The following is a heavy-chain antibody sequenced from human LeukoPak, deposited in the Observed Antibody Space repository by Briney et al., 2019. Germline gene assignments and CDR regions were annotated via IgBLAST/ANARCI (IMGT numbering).Heavy chain of an antibody. Sequence: GGSLRLSCAASGFTFSSYAMSWVRQAPGKGLERVSAISGSGGSTYYTDSVKGRFTISRDNSKNTLYLQMNSLRAEDTAVYYCAKDGLEYSSSPREYYFDYWGQGTLVTVSS. CDR3: AKDGLEYSSSPREYYFDY. CDR2: ISGSGGST. D-gene: IGHD6-6*01. J-gene: IGHJ4*02. V-gene: IGHV3-23*01. CDR1: GFTFSSYA.